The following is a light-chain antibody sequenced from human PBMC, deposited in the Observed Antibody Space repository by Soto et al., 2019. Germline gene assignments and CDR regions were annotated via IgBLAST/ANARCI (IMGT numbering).Light chain of an antibody. J-gene: IGLJ1*01. CDR3: NSYTTSETYV. V-gene: IGLV2-14*01. CDR1: NSDVGSYNR. Sequence: QSVLTQPASVSGSPGQSITISCTGTNSDVGSYNRVSWYQQPPGTAPKLMIFNVNNRPSGVSYRFSGSNSGNTAYLTISGLQAEDDANYYCNSYTTSETYVFGHRTKVTV. CDR2: NVN.